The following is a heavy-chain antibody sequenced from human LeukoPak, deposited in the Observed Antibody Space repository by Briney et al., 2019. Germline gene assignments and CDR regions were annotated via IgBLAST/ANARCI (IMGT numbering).Heavy chain of an antibody. CDR3: AKDPVVTRESALDF. J-gene: IGHJ4*02. V-gene: IGHV3-23*01. Sequence: GGSLRLSCAASGFTFSRYAMSWVRQAPGKGLEWVSAISATGGSTYYADSVNGRFAISRGNSKNTLYLQMNSLRAEDTAVYYCAKDPVVTRESALDFWGQGTLVTVSS. D-gene: IGHD4-23*01. CDR1: GFTFSRYA. CDR2: ISATGGST.